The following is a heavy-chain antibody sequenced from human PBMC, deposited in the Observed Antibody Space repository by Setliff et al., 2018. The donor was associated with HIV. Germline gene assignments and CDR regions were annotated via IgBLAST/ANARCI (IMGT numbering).Heavy chain of an antibody. Sequence: PSETLSLTCTVSGGSISSYYWSWIRKPAGKGLEWIGHIYASGGANVNPSFRSRVTMSDDTSKNQFSLTLTSVTAADTAIYFCARDRYGVPGDSWGQGIQVTVSS. V-gene: IGHV4-4*07. J-gene: IGHJ5*01. CDR2: IYASGGA. CDR3: ARDRYGVPGDS. D-gene: IGHD3-16*02. CDR1: GGSISSYY.